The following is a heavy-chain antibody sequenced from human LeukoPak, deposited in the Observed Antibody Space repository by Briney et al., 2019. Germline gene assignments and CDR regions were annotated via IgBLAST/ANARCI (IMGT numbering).Heavy chain of an antibody. CDR2: ISWNSGSI. D-gene: IGHD4-17*01. CDR1: GFTFDDYA. CDR3: AKDMSTTVIRSLDY. J-gene: IGHJ4*02. Sequence: PGGSLRLSCAASGFTFDDYAMHWVRQAPGKGLEWVSGISWNSGSIGYADSVKGRFTISRDNAKNSLYLQMNSLRAEDTALYYCAKDMSTTVIRSLDYWGQGTLVTVSS. V-gene: IGHV3-9*01.